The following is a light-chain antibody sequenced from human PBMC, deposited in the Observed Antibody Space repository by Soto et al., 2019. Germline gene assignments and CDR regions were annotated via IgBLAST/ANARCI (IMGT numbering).Light chain of an antibody. J-gene: IGKJ1*01. CDR1: QSLLHSNGYNY. Sequence: DIVMTQSPLSLPVTPGEPASISCRSSQSLLHSNGYNYLDWYLQKPGQSPQLLIYLCSNRASGVPDRFSGSGSGTDFTLTISRVEAEDVGVYYCMQALQTPPTFGQGTKVEIK. CDR3: MQALQTPPT. CDR2: LCS. V-gene: IGKV2-28*01.